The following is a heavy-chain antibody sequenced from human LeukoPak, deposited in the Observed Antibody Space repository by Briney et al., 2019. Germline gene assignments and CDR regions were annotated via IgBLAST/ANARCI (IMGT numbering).Heavy chain of an antibody. Sequence: GAVKVSFKASRDTLTRFDIYWGRPGPGEGGGWGGWVKPNRGNTGYAQKFQGRVTMTRNTSISTAYMELSSLRSEDTAVYYCARAGGYCGRISCPYYFDYWGQGSLVAVSS. J-gene: IGHJ4*02. V-gene: IGHV1-8*01. CDR3: ARAGGYCGRISCPYYFDY. CDR2: VKPNRGNT. CDR1: RDTLTRFD. D-gene: IGHD2-15*01.